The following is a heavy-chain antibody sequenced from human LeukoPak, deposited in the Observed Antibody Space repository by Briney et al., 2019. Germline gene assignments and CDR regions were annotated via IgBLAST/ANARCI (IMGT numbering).Heavy chain of an antibody. Sequence: PGGSLRLSCAASGFTFSSYWMHWVRQAPGKGLVWVSRINSDGSSTSFADSVKGRFTISRDNAKNTLYLQMNSLRAEDTAVYYCARVGISSWYWGAGWFDPWGQGTLVTVSS. V-gene: IGHV3-74*01. CDR3: ARVGISSWYWGAGWFDP. J-gene: IGHJ5*02. D-gene: IGHD6-13*01. CDR1: GFTFSSYW. CDR2: INSDGSST.